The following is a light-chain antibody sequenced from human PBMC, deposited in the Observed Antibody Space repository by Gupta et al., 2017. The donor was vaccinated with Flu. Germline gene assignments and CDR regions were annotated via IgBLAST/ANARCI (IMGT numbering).Light chain of an antibody. CDR1: QSVSSSY. Sequence: ERATLSCRASQSVSSSYLAWYQQKPGQAPRLLISGASSRATGIPDRFSGSGSGTDFTLTISRLEPEDFAVYYCQQYGSSPRTFGQGSNLEIK. CDR3: QQYGSSPRT. CDR2: GAS. J-gene: IGKJ2*01. V-gene: IGKV3-20*01.